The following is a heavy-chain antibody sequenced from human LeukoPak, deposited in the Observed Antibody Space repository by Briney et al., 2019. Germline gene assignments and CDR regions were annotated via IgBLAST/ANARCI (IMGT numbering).Heavy chain of an antibody. J-gene: IGHJ4*02. CDR3: ARGSVAENSDLVPGDPKYYFDY. CDR1: GGSISSRSYY. V-gene: IGHV4-39*01. Sequence: PSETLSLTCIVSGGSISSRSYYWGWIRQPPGKGLEWIGSIHYSGSTYYNPSLKSRVTISVDTSKNQQFSLKLRSVTAADTAVYYCARGSVAENSDLVPGDPKYYFDYWGQGTLVTVSS. CDR2: IHYSGST. D-gene: IGHD3-10*01.